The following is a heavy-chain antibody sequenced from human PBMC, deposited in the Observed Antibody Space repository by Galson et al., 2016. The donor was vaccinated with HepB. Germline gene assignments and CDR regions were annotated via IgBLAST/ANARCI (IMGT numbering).Heavy chain of an antibody. V-gene: IGHV3-30*18. CDR1: GFTFNRRG. Sequence: SLRLSCAASGFTFNRRGMHWVRQAPGKGLEWVAADSMDGRRKFYADSVKGRFTISRDNSNNMLFLQMSSLRVVDTAFYYCAKRHEYCPPVGCSVDSWGQGTLVSVSS. D-gene: IGHD2/OR15-2a*01. CDR3: AKRHEYCPPVGCSVDS. J-gene: IGHJ4*02. CDR2: DSMDGRRK.